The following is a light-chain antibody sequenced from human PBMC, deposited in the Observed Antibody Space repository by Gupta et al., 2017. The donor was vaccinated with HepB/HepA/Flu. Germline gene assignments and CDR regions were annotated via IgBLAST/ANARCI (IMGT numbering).Light chain of an antibody. CDR3: ALDMPSGDVL. CDR1: SGSVSTNNY. V-gene: IGLV8-61*01. CDR2: NEN. J-gene: IGLJ3*02. Sequence: QPVVTQEPSFSVSPGGTVTLTCGLTSGSVSTNNYPSWYQQTPGHPHRPLIYNENTRSAGVPDRFSGSILGNTAALTITGAQADDESDYYCALDMPSGDVLFGGGTKLTVL.